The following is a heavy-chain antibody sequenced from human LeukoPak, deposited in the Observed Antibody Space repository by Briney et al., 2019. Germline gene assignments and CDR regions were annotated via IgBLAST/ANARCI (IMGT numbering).Heavy chain of an antibody. Sequence: GGSLRLSCAASGFTFRSYDMSWVRRAPGQGLEWVAAISGNGRDTFYADSVRGRFTISRDNSKNTLYLQMNNLRAEDTAVYYCAKVVNSGNYYYFDYWGQGTLVTVSS. J-gene: IGHJ4*02. CDR2: ISGNGRDT. CDR1: GFTFRSYD. V-gene: IGHV3-23*01. CDR3: AKVVNSGNYYYFDY. D-gene: IGHD1-26*01.